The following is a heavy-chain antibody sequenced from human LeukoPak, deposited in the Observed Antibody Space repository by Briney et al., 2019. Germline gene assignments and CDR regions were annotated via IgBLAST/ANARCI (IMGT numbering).Heavy chain of an antibody. CDR2: IYYSGST. Sequence: PSQTLSLTCTVSGGSISSSSYYWGWIRQPPGKGLEWIGSIYYSGSTYYNPSLKSRVTISVDTSKNQFSLKLSSVTAADTAVYYCAITYYYDSSGYRGSFDYWGQGTLVTVSS. D-gene: IGHD3-22*01. J-gene: IGHJ4*02. CDR3: AITYYYDSSGYRGSFDY. CDR1: GGSISSSSYY. V-gene: IGHV4-39*01.